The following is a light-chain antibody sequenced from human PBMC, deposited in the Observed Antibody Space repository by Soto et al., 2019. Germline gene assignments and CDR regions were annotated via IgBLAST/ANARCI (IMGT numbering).Light chain of an antibody. J-gene: IGLJ2*01. Sequence: QPVLTQPPSASGTPGQRVTISCSGSTSNIGSNTVNWYQQLPGTAPKLLMYSNNQRPSGVPDRFSGSKSGTSASLAISGLQSEDEADYYCAAWDDSLNAVVFGGGTKSPS. CDR1: TSNIGSNT. CDR2: SNN. CDR3: AAWDDSLNAVV. V-gene: IGLV1-44*01.